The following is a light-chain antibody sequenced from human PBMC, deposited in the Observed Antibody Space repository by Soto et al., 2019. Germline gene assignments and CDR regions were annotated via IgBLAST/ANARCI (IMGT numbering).Light chain of an antibody. J-gene: IGKJ1*01. CDR2: GAS. Sequence: EIVMTQSPDILSVSPGERATLSCRASQSVSSNLAWYQHKPGQAPRLLTYGASTRATGIPARFSGSGSGTEFTLTISSLQPEDFAVYYCQQYYNWPRTFGQGTKV. CDR3: QQYYNWPRT. CDR1: QSVSSN. V-gene: IGKV3-15*01.